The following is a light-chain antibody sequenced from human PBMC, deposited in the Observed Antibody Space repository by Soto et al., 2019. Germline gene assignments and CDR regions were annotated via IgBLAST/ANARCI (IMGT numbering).Light chain of an antibody. Sequence: DIQMTQSPSTLSASVGDRVTITCRASQSISSWLAWYQQKPGKAPKLLIYRASSLETGVPSRFSGSGSGTDFTVTISSLQPDDFATYFCQKYDNYPITFGGGTKVEIK. V-gene: IGKV1-5*03. CDR2: RAS. CDR3: QKYDNYPIT. J-gene: IGKJ4*01. CDR1: QSISSW.